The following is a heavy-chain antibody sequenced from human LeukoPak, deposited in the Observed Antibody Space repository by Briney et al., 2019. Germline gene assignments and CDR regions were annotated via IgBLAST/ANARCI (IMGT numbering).Heavy chain of an antibody. CDR3: ARDLGYCSGGSCYPYWYFDL. CDR2: IYYSGST. D-gene: IGHD2-15*01. V-gene: IGHV4-59*01. Sequence: SETLSLTCTVSGGSISSYYWSWIRQPPGKGLEWIGYIYYSGSTNYNPSLKSRVTISVDTSKNQFSLKLSSVTAADTAVYYCARDLGYCSGGSCYPYWYFDLWGRGTLVTVSS. CDR1: GGSISSYY. J-gene: IGHJ2*01.